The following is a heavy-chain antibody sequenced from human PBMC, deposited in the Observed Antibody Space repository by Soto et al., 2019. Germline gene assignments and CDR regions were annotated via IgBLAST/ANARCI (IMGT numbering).Heavy chain of an antibody. V-gene: IGHV4-31*03. CDR1: GGSISSGGYY. CDR3: ARVGRFKYSSTSCPRMGYDAFDI. CDR2: IYYSGST. D-gene: IGHD2-2*01. J-gene: IGHJ3*02. Sequence: QVQLQESGPGLVKPSQTLSLTCTVSGGSISSGGYYWSWIRQHPGKGLEWIGYIYYSGSTYYNPSLKSRVTISVDTSKNQFSLKLSSVTAADTTVYYCARVGRFKYSSTSCPRMGYDAFDIWGQGTMVTVSS.